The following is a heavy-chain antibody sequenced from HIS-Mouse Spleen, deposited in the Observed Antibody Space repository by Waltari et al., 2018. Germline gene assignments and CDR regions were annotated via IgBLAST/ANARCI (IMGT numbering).Heavy chain of an antibody. J-gene: IGHJ4*02. Sequence: QVQLVESGGGVVQPGRSLRLSCAASGFTLSSYGMQWVRQAPGTGLEWEAVISCDGSNKDYADAVKGPFTISRDNSKNTLYLQMNSLRAEDTAVYYCAKDKHHAFDYWGQGTLVTVSS. CDR3: AKDKHHAFDY. CDR2: ISCDGSNK. V-gene: IGHV3-30*18. CDR1: GFTLSSYG.